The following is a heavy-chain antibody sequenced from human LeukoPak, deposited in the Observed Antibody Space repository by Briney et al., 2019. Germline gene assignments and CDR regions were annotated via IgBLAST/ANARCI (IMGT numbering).Heavy chain of an antibody. V-gene: IGHV1-46*01. J-gene: IGHJ3*02. Sequence: GASVKVSCKASGYTFTSYYMHWVRQAPEQGLEWMGIINPSGGSTSYAQKFQGRVTMTRDMSTSTVYMELSSLRSEDTAVYYCARPKTHYTYHTHYAFDIWGQGTMVTVSS. D-gene: IGHD1-14*01. CDR3: ARPKTHYTYHTHYAFDI. CDR2: INPSGGST. CDR1: GYTFTSYY.